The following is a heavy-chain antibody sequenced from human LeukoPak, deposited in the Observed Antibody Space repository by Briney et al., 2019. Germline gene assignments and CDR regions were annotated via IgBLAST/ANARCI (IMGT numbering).Heavy chain of an antibody. V-gene: IGHV3-33*01. CDR2: IWYDGSNK. CDR3: GRDLSRLIIDY. D-gene: IGHD6-25*01. Sequence: GGSLRLSCAASGFTFSRHGMHWVRQAPGKGLEWMAVIWYDGSNKYYADSVKGRFTISRGNSKNTLYLQMNSLRVEDTAVYYCGRDLSRLIIDYWGQGTLVTVSS. J-gene: IGHJ4*02. CDR1: GFTFSRHG.